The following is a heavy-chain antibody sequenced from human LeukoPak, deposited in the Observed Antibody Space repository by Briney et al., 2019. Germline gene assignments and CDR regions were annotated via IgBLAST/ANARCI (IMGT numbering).Heavy chain of an antibody. CDR2: INPNSGGT. D-gene: IGHD6-13*01. CDR3: ARVEVGYSSSSGGVYYYYMDV. Sequence: ASVKVSCKASGYTFTGYYMHWVRQAPGQGLEWMGWINPNSGGTNYAQKFQGRVTMTRDTSISTAYMELSSLRSEDTAVYYCARVEVGYSSSSGGVYYYYMDVWGKGTTVTVSS. CDR1: GYTFTGYY. V-gene: IGHV1-2*02. J-gene: IGHJ6*03.